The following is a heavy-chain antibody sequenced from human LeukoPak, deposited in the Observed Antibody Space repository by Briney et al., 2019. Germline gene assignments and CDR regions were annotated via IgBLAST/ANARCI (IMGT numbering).Heavy chain of an antibody. Sequence: ASVKVSCKASGYTFTSYDINWVRQATGQGLEWMGWMNPNSGNTGYAQKFQGRVTMTRNTSISTAYMELSSLRAEETAVYYCARALPGRRADYWGQGTLVTVSS. CDR3: ARALPGRRADY. J-gene: IGHJ4*02. CDR2: MNPNSGNT. V-gene: IGHV1-8*01. CDR1: GYTFTSYD.